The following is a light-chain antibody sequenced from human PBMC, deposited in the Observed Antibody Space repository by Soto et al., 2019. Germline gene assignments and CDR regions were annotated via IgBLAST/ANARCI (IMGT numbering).Light chain of an antibody. J-gene: IGKJ2*01. CDR1: QSVLYSSNNQNY. CDR3: QQYYSALYT. V-gene: IGKV4-1*01. Sequence: DIVMTQSPDSLAVSLGERATINCKSSQSVLYSSNNQNYLAWYQQKPGQSPKLLLHWATTRESGVPGRFSGSGSGTDFTLTISSLQAEDVAVYYCQQYYSALYTFGQGTKLEI. CDR2: WAT.